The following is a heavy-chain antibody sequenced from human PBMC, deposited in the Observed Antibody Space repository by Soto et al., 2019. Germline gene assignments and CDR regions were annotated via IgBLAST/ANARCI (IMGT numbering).Heavy chain of an antibody. V-gene: IGHV2-70*01. J-gene: IGHJ6*02. CDR2: IDWDDDK. D-gene: IGHD3-16*02. CDR1: GFSLSTSGMC. CDR3: ARIKSGLGELSYGMDV. Sequence: SGPTLVNPTQTLTLTCTFSGFSLSTSGMCVSWIRQPPGKALEWLALIDWDDDKYYSTSLKTRLTISKDTSKSQVVLTMTNRDPVDTATYYCARIKSGLGELSYGMDVWGQGTTVTVSS.